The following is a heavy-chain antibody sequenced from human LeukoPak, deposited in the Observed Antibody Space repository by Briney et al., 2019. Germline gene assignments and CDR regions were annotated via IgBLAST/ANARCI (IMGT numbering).Heavy chain of an antibody. V-gene: IGHV3-48*01. CDR2: ISSSSSTI. J-gene: IGHJ1*01. Sequence: PGGSLRLPCAASGFTFSGYSMNWVRQAPGKGLEWVSYISSSSSTIYYADSVKGRFTISRDNAKNSLYLQMNSLRAEDTAVYYCARDLYYYDSSSWSYFQHWGQGTLVTVSS. D-gene: IGHD3-22*01. CDR3: ARDLYYYDSSSWSYFQH. CDR1: GFTFSGYS.